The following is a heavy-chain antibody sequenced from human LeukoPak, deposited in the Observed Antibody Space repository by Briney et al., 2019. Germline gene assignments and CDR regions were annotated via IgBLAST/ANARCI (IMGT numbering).Heavy chain of an antibody. CDR2: ISDIGSI. J-gene: IGHJ4*02. CDR3: ARAGSYCGGDCYGALDY. V-gene: IGHV4-59*12. CDR1: GGSISSYY. D-gene: IGHD2-21*02. Sequence: SETLSLTCTVSGGSISSYYWSWIRQPPGKGLEWIAYISDIGSIHYNPSLESRVTISLDTSKNQFSLKLSSVTAADTAVYYCARAGSYCGGDCYGALDYWGQGTLVTVSS.